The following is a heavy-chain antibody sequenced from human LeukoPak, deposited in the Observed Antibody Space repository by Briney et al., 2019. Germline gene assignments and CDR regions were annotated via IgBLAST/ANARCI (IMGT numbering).Heavy chain of an antibody. CDR2: IYYSGST. D-gene: IGHD3-22*01. CDR3: ARDYDSSLDY. Sequence: SETLSLTCTVSGGSISSYYWSWIRQPPGKGLEWIGYIYYSGSTNYNPSLKSRVTISVDTSKNQFSLKLSSVTAADTDVYYCARDYDSSLDYWGQGTLVTVSS. J-gene: IGHJ4*02. CDR1: GGSISSYY. V-gene: IGHV4-59*01.